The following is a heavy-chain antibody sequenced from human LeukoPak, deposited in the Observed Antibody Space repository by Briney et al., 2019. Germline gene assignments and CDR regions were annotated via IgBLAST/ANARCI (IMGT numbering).Heavy chain of an antibody. CDR2: ISFDATKE. CDR3: ARKYTTSYYSIDY. Sequence: GGSLRLSCAASGFTFDDYGMSWVRQAPGTGLDWVAFISFDATKEHYADSVKGRFTISRDNTKQTVYLQMNNLKPEDTALYYCARKYTTSYYSIDYWGQGTLVTVSS. CDR1: GFTFDDYG. J-gene: IGHJ4*02. D-gene: IGHD2-2*01. V-gene: IGHV3-30*03.